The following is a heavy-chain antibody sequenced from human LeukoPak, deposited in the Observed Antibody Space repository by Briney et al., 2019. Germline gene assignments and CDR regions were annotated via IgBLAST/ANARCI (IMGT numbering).Heavy chain of an antibody. CDR1: GFTFSSYW. Sequence: GGSLRLSCAASGFTFSSYWMSWVRQAPGKGLEWVANIKQDGSEKYYVDSVKGRFTISRDNAKNSLYLQMNSLRAEDTAVYYCAKGGNRGESYLDYWGQGTLVTVPS. CDR2: IKQDGSEK. D-gene: IGHD2-15*01. V-gene: IGHV3-7*01. J-gene: IGHJ4*02. CDR3: AKGGNRGESYLDY.